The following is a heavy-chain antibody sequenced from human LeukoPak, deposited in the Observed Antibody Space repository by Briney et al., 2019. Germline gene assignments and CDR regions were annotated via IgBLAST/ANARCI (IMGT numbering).Heavy chain of an antibody. CDR1: GGSIRDYY. Sequence: KPSETLSLTCTVSGGSIRDYYWNWIRQPSGKGLEWIGYIYYSGSTNYNPSLKSRVTISVDTSKNQFSLRLSSVTAADTAVYYCARLRFGELSWFDPWGQGTLVTVSS. J-gene: IGHJ5*02. CDR2: IYYSGST. D-gene: IGHD3-10*01. CDR3: ARLRFGELSWFDP. V-gene: IGHV4-59*01.